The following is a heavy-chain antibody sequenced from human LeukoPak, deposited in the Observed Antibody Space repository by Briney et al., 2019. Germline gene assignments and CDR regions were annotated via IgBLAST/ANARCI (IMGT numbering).Heavy chain of an antibody. V-gene: IGHV4-39*07. CDR1: GGSISSSNYY. Sequence: PSETLSLTCTVSGGSISSSNYYWGWIRQPPGKGLEWIGSIYYSGSTSYNPSLKSRVTISVDTSKNQFSLKLSSVTAADTAVYYCASVPTLKQQLVGRGGARGNAGYMDVWGKGTTVTVSS. CDR3: ASVPTLKQQLVGRGGARGNAGYMDV. CDR2: IYYSGST. D-gene: IGHD6-13*01. J-gene: IGHJ6*03.